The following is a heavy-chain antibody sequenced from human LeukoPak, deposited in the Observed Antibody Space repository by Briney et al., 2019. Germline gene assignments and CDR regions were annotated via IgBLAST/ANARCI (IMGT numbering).Heavy chain of an antibody. CDR3: ARGAETGFDY. J-gene: IGHJ4*02. Sequence: GGSLRLPCAASGFTFSGYDMHWVRQATGKGLEWVSSIGTGDDTYYVGSVKGRFTISRENAKNSLYLQMNSLRTGDTAVYYCARGAETGFDYWGQGILVTVSS. D-gene: IGHD1-14*01. CDR1: GFTFSGYD. CDR2: IGTGDDT. V-gene: IGHV3-13*01.